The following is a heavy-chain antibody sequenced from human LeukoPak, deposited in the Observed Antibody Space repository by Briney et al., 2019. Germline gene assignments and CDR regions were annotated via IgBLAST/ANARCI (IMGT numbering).Heavy chain of an antibody. D-gene: IGHD1-26*01. CDR3: ASEGTPPTNWFDP. CDR1: GFTFSSYS. Sequence: GGSLRLSCAASGFTFSSYSMNWVRQAPGKGLEWVSSISSSSSYIYYADSVKGRFTISRDNAKNSLYLQMNSLRAEDTAVYYRASEGTPPTNWFDPWGQGTLVTVSS. CDR2: ISSSSSYI. V-gene: IGHV3-21*01. J-gene: IGHJ5*02.